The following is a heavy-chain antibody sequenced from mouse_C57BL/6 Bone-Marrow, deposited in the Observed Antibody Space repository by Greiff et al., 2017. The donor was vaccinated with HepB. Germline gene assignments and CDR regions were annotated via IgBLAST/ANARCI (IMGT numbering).Heavy chain of an antibody. D-gene: IGHD5-1*01. CDR1: GYAFTNYL. Sequence: VQLQQSGAELVRPGTSVKVSCKASGYAFTNYLIEWVKQRPGQGLEWIGVINPGSGGTNYNEKFKGKATLTADKSSSTAYMQLSSLTSEDSAVYFCARGEYHWYFDVWGTGTTVTVSS. J-gene: IGHJ1*03. CDR3: ARGEYHWYFDV. V-gene: IGHV1-54*01. CDR2: INPGSGGT.